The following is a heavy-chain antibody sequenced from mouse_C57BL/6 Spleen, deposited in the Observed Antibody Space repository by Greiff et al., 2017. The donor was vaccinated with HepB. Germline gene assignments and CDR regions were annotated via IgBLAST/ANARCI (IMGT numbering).Heavy chain of an antibody. J-gene: IGHJ3*01. CDR3: ARHEDRGYSAWFAY. D-gene: IGHD2-3*01. CDR1: GYTFTEYT. V-gene: IGHV1-62-2*01. Sequence: QVHVKQSGAELVKPGASVKLSCKASGYTFTEYTIHWVKQRSGQGLEWIGWFYPGSGSIKHNEKFKDKATLTADKSSSTVYMELSRLTSEDSAVYFCARHEDRGYSAWFAYWGQGTLVTVSA. CDR2: FYPGSGSI.